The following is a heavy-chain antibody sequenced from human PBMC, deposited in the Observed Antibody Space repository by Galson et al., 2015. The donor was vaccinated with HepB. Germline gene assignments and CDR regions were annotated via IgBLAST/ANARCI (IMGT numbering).Heavy chain of an antibody. V-gene: IGHV1-18*04. CDR2: ISTYYGNT. D-gene: IGHD4-17*01. Sequence: SVKVSCKASGYTFTSNGISWVRQAPGQGLEWMGWISTYYGNTNYAQKHQGRVTMTTDASTGTVYMELWSLRSDDTAVYYCATESFAVTTFFDSWGQGTLVTVSS. J-gene: IGHJ4*02. CDR1: GYTFTSNG. CDR3: ATESFAVTTFFDS.